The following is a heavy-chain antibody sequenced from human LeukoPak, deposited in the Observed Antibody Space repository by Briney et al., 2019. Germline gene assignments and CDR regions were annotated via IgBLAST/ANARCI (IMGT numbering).Heavy chain of an antibody. J-gene: IGHJ4*02. D-gene: IGHD4-11*01. CDR2: IWSDGTEK. CDR1: GFTYSHYG. CDR3: ARDAQRGFDYSNALQY. Sequence: GGSLRLSCAASGFTYSHYGMHWVRQAPGKGLEWVAVIWSDGTEKYYADAVKGRFTISRDNSRNTLYLQLNSLRGEDTAVYYCARDAQRGFDYSNALQYWGQGTLVTVSS. V-gene: IGHV3-33*08.